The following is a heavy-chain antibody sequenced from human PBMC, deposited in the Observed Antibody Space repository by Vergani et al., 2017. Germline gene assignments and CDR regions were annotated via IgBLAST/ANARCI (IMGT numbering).Heavy chain of an antibody. J-gene: IGHJ4*02. V-gene: IGHV3-23*01. CDR2: ISGSGGSP. Sequence: EVTLLESGGGLVQPGGSLRLSCAASGFTFSSYAMTWVRQAPGKGREWVSAISGSGGSPYYADSVKGRFTISRDNSKNTLYLQMNRLRAEDTAVYYCAKDEYSSSSRFDYWGQGTLVTVSS. CDR3: AKDEYSSSSRFDY. CDR1: GFTFSSYA. D-gene: IGHD6-6*01.